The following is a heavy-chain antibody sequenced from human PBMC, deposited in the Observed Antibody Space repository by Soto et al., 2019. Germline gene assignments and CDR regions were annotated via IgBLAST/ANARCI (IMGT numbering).Heavy chain of an antibody. V-gene: IGHV3-9*01. CDR2: ISWNSVSI. Sequence: EVQMVESGGGLVHPGRSLRLSCAASGFNFDDFAMHWVRQAPGKGLEWVAGISWNSVSIGYADSVKGRFTISRDNPKKSLFLQMDSLGAEDTALYLCVKDSRSHWPNVFDVWGQGTKVTVS. J-gene: IGHJ3*01. CDR3: VKDSRSHWPNVFDV. CDR1: GFNFDDFA. D-gene: IGHD3-10*01.